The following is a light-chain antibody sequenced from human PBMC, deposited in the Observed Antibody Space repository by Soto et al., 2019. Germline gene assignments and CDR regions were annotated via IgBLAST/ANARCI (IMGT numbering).Light chain of an antibody. J-gene: IGLJ1*01. CDR1: SSDVGGYNY. V-gene: IGLV2-14*01. Sequence: QSALAQPASVSGSPGQSITISCTGTSSDVGGYNYVSWYQQYPGTAPKLMIYEVSNRLSGVSNRFSGSKSGNTASLTISGLQAEDEADYYCSSRTSSKTLFVFGSGTKVTVL. CDR2: EVS. CDR3: SSRTSSKTLFV.